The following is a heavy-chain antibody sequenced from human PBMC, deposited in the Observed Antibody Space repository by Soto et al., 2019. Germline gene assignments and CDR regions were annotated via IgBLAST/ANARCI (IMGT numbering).Heavy chain of an antibody. D-gene: IGHD6-19*01. V-gene: IGHV4-59*01. Sequence: QVQLQESGPGLVKPSETLSLTCTVSGGSISSYYWSWIRQPPGKGLEWIGYIYYSGSTNYNPSLKSRVTIPVDPSKNQFSLKLSSVTAADTAVYYWATQWLAGGGGNWYFDLWGRGTLVTVSS. J-gene: IGHJ2*01. CDR1: GGSISSYY. CDR3: ATQWLAGGGGNWYFDL. CDR2: IYYSGST.